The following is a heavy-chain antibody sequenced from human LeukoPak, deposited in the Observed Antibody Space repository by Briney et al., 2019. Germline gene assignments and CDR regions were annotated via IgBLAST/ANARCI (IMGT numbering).Heavy chain of an antibody. CDR2: IYYSGST. J-gene: IGHJ6*02. Sequence: PSETLSLTCTVSGGSISSYYWSWIRQPPGKGLEWIGYIYYSGSTNYNPSLKSRVTISVDTSKNQFSLKLSPVTAADTAVYYCARQTLYYDILTGSFSYYYGMDVWGQGTTVTVSS. V-gene: IGHV4-59*08. CDR3: ARQTLYYDILTGSFSYYYGMDV. D-gene: IGHD3-9*01. CDR1: GGSISSYY.